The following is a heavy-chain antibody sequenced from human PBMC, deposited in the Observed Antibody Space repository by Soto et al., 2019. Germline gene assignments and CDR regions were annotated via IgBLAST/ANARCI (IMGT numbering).Heavy chain of an antibody. Sequence: QVQLVESGGGGVQPGGSLRLSCEASGFTFSTYGMNWVRQAPGKGLGWVAVIWYDGRKQSYADSVRGRLTISRDNSKNTLYLQKNSLRVEDTAVYYGARDRLSGSSPNWYYYYGLDVCGQWTTVTVSS. CDR3: ARDRLSGSSPNWYYYYGLDV. CDR1: GFTFSTYG. CDR2: IWYDGRKQ. V-gene: IGHV3-33*01. J-gene: IGHJ6*02. D-gene: IGHD3-3*01.